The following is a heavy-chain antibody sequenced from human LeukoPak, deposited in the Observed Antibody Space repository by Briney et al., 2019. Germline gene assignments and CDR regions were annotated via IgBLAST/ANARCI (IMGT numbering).Heavy chain of an antibody. Sequence: GGSLRLSCAASGFTFSDDYMSWIRQAPGKGLEWVSYINSSSSYINYADSVKGRFTISRDNAKNSLYLQMNSLRAEDTAVYYCARGRGGYFGYWGQGTLVTVSS. J-gene: IGHJ4*02. CDR1: GFTFSDDY. CDR2: INSSSSYI. CDR3: ARGRGGYFGY. D-gene: IGHD6-13*01. V-gene: IGHV3-11*05.